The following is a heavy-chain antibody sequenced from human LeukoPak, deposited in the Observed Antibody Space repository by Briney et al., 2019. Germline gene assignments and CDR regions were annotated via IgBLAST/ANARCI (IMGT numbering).Heavy chain of an antibody. D-gene: IGHD3-10*01. Sequence: PSETLSLTCTVSGGSISSFYWSWIRQPAGKGLEWIGRIYTSGSTNYNPSLRSRVSMSVDTSKNQFSLRLSSVTAADTAVYYCARLAGSGSFDYWGQGTLVTVSS. CDR1: GGSISSFY. J-gene: IGHJ4*02. V-gene: IGHV4-4*07. CDR3: ARLAGSGSFDY. CDR2: IYTSGST.